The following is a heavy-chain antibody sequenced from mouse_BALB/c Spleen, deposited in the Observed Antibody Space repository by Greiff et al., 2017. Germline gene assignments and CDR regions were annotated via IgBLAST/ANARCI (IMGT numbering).Heavy chain of an antibody. CDR3: ARKGGDYDDAMDY. CDR1: GYTFTDYA. CDR2: ISTYNGNT. D-gene: IGHD2-4*01. Sequence: VQRVESGPEVVRPGVSVKISCKGSGYTFTDYAMHWVKQSHAKSLEWIGVISTYNGNTNYNQKFKGKATMTVDKSSSTAYMELARLTSEDSAIYYCARKGGDYDDAMDYWGQGTSVTVSS. V-gene: IGHV1-67*01. J-gene: IGHJ4*01.